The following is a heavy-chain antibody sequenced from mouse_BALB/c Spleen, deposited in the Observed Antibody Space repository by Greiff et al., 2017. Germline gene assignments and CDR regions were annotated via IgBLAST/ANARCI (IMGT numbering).Heavy chain of an antibody. D-gene: IGHD1-1*02. CDR3: ARDGGNHEDYAMDY. J-gene: IGHJ4*01. CDR1: GYSITSGYY. V-gene: IGHV3-6*02. Sequence: EVKLMESGPGLVKPSQSLSLTCSVTGYSITSGYYWNWIRQFPGNQLEWMGYISYDGSNNYNPSLKNRITITRDTSKNPFFLKLNSVTTEDTATYYCARDGGNHEDYAMDYWGQGTSVTVSS. CDR2: ISYDGSN.